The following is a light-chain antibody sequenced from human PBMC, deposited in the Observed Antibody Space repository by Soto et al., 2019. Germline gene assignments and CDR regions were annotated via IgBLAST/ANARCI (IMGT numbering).Light chain of an antibody. Sequence: MTQSPLSLPVTPGEPASISCRSSQSLLHSNGYNYLNWYQQKPGKAPNLLIYAASSLQSGDPSRFSGSGSGTDFSLTISSLQPEDFATYYCLQDHNYPWTFGQGTKVDIK. CDR2: AAS. V-gene: IGKV1-6*02. CDR1: QSLLHSNGYNY. CDR3: LQDHNYPWT. J-gene: IGKJ1*01.